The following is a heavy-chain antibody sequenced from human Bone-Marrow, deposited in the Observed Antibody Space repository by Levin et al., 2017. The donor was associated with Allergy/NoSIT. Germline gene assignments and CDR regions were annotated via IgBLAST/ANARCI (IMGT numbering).Heavy chain of an antibody. D-gene: IGHD2-21*02. Sequence: VASVKVSCKASGYTFTSYGISWVRQAPGQGLEWMGWISAYNGNTNYAQKLQGRVTMTTDTSTSTAYMELRSLRSDDTAVYYCARDINDVVVTAIRVDAFDIWGQGTMVTVSS. V-gene: IGHV1-18*01. CDR1: GYTFTSYG. CDR2: ISAYNGNT. J-gene: IGHJ3*02. CDR3: ARDINDVVVTAIRVDAFDI.